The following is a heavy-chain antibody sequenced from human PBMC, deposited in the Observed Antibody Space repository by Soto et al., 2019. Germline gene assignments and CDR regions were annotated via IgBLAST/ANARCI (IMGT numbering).Heavy chain of an antibody. CDR2: ISSSSDNT. Sequence: GGSLRLSCAASTFTFTGYAMSWVRQAPGKGLEWVSGISSSSDNTYYADSVKGRFTISRDNSKNTLYVQMNSVRAEDTAVYYCAKDLTYGATPGGALDIWGQGTKVTVSS. CDR1: TFTFTGYA. D-gene: IGHD1-26*01. V-gene: IGHV3-23*01. J-gene: IGHJ3*02. CDR3: AKDLTYGATPGGALDI.